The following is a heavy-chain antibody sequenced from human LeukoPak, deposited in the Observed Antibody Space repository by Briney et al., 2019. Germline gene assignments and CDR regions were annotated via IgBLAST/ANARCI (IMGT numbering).Heavy chain of an antibody. Sequence: SETLSLTCAVYGGSFSGYYWSWIRQPPGRGLEWMGEINHSGSTNYNPSLKSRVTISVDTSKNQFSLKLSSVTAADTAVYYCARGSTDIVVVPAAVGWLDPWGQGTLVTVSS. CDR3: ARGSTDIVVVPAAVGWLDP. CDR1: GGSFSGYY. CDR2: INHSGST. D-gene: IGHD2-2*01. J-gene: IGHJ5*02. V-gene: IGHV4-34*01.